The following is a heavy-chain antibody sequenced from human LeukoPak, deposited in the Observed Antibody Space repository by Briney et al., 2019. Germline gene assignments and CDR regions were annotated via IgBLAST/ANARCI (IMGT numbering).Heavy chain of an antibody. CDR1: GGSISSSTYY. D-gene: IGHD6-6*01. Sequence: ETLSPTCTVSGGSISSSTYYWGWIRQPPGKGLECVSLIYSGGNTYYADSVKGRFTISRDHSKNTLYLQMNTLRAEDTAVYYCAAHPSSAYWGRGTLVTVSS. V-gene: IGHV3-53*01. CDR3: AAHPSSAY. CDR2: IYSGGNT. J-gene: IGHJ4*02.